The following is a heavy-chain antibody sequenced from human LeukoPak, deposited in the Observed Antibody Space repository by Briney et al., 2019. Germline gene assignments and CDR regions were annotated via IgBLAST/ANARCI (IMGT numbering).Heavy chain of an antibody. CDR1: GYTFTSYG. CDR2: ISAYNGNT. J-gene: IGHJ6*02. V-gene: IGHV1-18*01. Sequence: ASVKVSCKASGYTFTSYGIGWVRQAPGQGLEWMGWISAYNGNTNYAQKLQGRVTMTTDTSTSTAYMELRSLRSDDTAVYYCAREAAGHGIQLWLRYYYYYGMDVWGQGTTVTVSS. CDR3: AREAAGHGIQLWLRYYYYYGMDV. D-gene: IGHD5-18*01.